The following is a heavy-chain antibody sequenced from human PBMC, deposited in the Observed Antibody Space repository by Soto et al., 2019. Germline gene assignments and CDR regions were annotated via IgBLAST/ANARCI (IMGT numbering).Heavy chain of an antibody. D-gene: IGHD4-17*01. CDR1: GYTLTNYY. CDR2: INSSAGST. Sequence: AASVKVSCKASGYTLTNYYMHWVRQAPGQGLEWMGIINSSAGSTSYAQKFQGRVTMTRDTSTSTVYMELSSLRSEDTAVYYCARGQTTVVSTFEYWGQGTLVTVSS. CDR3: ARGQTTVVSTFEY. V-gene: IGHV1-46*01. J-gene: IGHJ4*02.